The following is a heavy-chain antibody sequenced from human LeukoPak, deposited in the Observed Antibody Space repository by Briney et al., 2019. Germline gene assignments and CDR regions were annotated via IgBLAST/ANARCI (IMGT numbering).Heavy chain of an antibody. CDR2: IYYSGTT. CDR3: ARGRGGGGSSNNWFDP. J-gene: IGHJ5*02. CDR1: GGSISSYY. V-gene: IGHV4-59*01. Sequence: SETLSLTCTVSGGSISSYYWSWIRQPPGKGLEWIGYIYYSGTTNYNPSLKSRVTISVDTSKNQFSLNLISVTAADAAVYFCARGRGGGGSSNNWFDPWGQGTLVTVSS. D-gene: IGHD2-15*01.